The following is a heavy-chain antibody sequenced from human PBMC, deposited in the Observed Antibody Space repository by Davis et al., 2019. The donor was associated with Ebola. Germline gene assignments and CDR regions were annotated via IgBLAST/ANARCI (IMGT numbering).Heavy chain of an antibody. D-gene: IGHD6-19*01. Sequence: SETLSLTCTLSAGSISSYYWSWIRQPPGKGLEWIGEINQSGSTNYNPSLKSRVTISVDTSKNQFSLKLSSVTAADTAVYYCARGPTVAGVDYWGQGTLVTVSS. V-gene: IGHV4-34*01. CDR3: ARGPTVAGVDY. CDR2: INQSGST. J-gene: IGHJ4*02. CDR1: AGSISSYY.